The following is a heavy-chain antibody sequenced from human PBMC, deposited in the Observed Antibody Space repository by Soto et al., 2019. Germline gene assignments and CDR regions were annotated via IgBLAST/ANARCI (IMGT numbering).Heavy chain of an antibody. D-gene: IGHD3-10*01. CDR2: ISAYNGNT. CDR1: GYTFTSYG. V-gene: IGHV1-18*04. Sequence: ASVKVSCKASGYTFTSYGISWVRQAPGQGLEWMGWISAYNGNTNYAQKLQGRVTMTTDTSTSTAYMELRSLRSDDTAVYYCARGLYYYGSGSYAYFDYWGQVTLVTVSS. CDR3: ARGLYYYGSGSYAYFDY. J-gene: IGHJ4*02.